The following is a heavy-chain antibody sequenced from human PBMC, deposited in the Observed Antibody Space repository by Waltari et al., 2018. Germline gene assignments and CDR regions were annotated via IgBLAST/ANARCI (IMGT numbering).Heavy chain of an antibody. CDR1: GDTFSLYA. J-gene: IGHJ4*02. D-gene: IGHD2-15*01. Sequence: QVHLAQSGAEVRKPGSSVKLSCKASGDTFSLYAMARVRQAPGQGREWMGGIIPLLGATNYSQKSQGRVPRTADESTSTAYMELSSLRSEDTALYFCARGDATPPYYYFHSWGQGTLVTVSS. CDR3: ARGDATPPYYYFHS. V-gene: IGHV1-69*11. CDR2: IIPLLGAT.